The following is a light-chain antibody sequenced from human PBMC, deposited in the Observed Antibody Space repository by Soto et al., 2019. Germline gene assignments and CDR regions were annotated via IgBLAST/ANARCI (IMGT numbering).Light chain of an antibody. Sequence: EIVLTQSPATLSLSPGERATLSCRASQSVSSYLAWYQQKPGQAPRLRIYDASNRATGIPARFSGSGSGTDFTLTISSLEPEDFAVYDCQQRSNWPPTFGPGTKVYIK. CDR1: QSVSSY. CDR3: QQRSNWPPT. V-gene: IGKV3-11*01. CDR2: DAS. J-gene: IGKJ3*01.